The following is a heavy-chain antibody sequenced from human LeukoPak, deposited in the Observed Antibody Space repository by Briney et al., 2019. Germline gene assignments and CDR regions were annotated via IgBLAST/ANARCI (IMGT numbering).Heavy chain of an antibody. Sequence: GESLKISCQGSGYSFTSYWTGWVRQMPGKGLEWMGIIYPGDSDTRYSPSFQGQVTISADKSISTAYLQWSSLKASDTAMYYCATSTKSIAVAYYFDYWGQGTLVTVSS. CDR3: ATSTKSIAVAYYFDY. J-gene: IGHJ4*02. CDR1: GYSFTSYW. D-gene: IGHD6-19*01. V-gene: IGHV5-51*01. CDR2: IYPGDSDT.